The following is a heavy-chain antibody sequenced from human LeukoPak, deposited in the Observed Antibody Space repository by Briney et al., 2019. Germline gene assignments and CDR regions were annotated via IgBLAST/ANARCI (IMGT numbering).Heavy chain of an antibody. D-gene: IGHD3-9*01. Sequence: GGSLRLSCAASGFTFSSYEMNWVRQAPGKGLEWVSNIRTSAEGANYAYYADSVKGRVTISRDDAKNTLYLHMNSLRDDDTAVYYCASDQRYAFDYWGQGILVTVSS. CDR3: ASDQRYAFDY. V-gene: IGHV3-48*03. CDR1: GFTFSSYE. J-gene: IGHJ4*02. CDR2: IRTSAEGANYA.